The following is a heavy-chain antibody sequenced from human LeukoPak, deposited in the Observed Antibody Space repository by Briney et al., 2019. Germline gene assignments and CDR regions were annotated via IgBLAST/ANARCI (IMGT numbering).Heavy chain of an antibody. CDR1: GGSYSSSGYY. J-gene: IGHJ4*02. D-gene: IGHD3-10*01. V-gene: IGHV4-39*07. CDR2: LFYSGNA. CDR3: ARSRDGSGSSYYFDY. Sequence: SETLSLTCTVSGGSYSSSGYYWGCFRQPPGKGLEWIGSLFYSGNAYCNPSLKSRVTISVDTSKNQFSLKLSSVTAADTAVYYCARSRDGSGSSYYFDYWGQGTLVTVSS.